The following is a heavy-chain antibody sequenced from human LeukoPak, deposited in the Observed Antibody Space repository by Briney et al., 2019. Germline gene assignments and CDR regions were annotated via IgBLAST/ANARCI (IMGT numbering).Heavy chain of an antibody. V-gene: IGHV4-39*07. CDR1: GGSISSSSYY. J-gene: IGHJ4*02. CDR3: ARTEEVGALYYFDY. D-gene: IGHD1-26*01. CDR2: IYYSGST. Sequence: SETLSLTCTVSGGSISSSSYYWGWIRQPPGKGLEWIGSIYYSGSTYYNPSLKSRVTISVDTSKNQFSLKLSSVTAADTAVYYCARTEEVGALYYFDYWGQGTLVTVSS.